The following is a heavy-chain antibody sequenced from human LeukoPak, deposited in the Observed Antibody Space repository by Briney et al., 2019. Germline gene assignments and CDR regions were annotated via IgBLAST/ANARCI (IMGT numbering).Heavy chain of an antibody. D-gene: IGHD3-22*01. V-gene: IGHV1-18*01. CDR2: ISAYNGNT. CDR3: ARFSWYDDSSGPDAFDI. CDR1: GYTFTGYG. Sequence: ASVKVSCKASGYTFTGYGISWVRQAPGQGLEWMGWISAYNGNTNYAQKLQGRVTMTTDTSTSTAYMELRSLRSDDTAVYYCARFSWYDDSSGPDAFDIWGQGTMVTVSS. J-gene: IGHJ3*02.